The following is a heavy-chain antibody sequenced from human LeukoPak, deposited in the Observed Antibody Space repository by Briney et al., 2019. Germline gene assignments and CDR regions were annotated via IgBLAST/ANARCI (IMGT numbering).Heavy chain of an antibody. D-gene: IGHD3-10*01. Sequence: GGSLRLSCAASGFTVSSNYMSWVRQAPGKGLEWVSVIYSGGSTYYADSVKGRFTISRDNSKNTLYLQMNSLRAEDTAVYYCARTEEGSGSTHFDYWGQGTLVTVPS. CDR3: ARTEEGSGSTHFDY. J-gene: IGHJ4*02. CDR1: GFTVSSNY. V-gene: IGHV3-53*01. CDR2: IYSGGST.